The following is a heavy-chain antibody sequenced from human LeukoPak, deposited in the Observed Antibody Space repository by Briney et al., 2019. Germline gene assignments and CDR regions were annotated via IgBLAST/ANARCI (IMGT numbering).Heavy chain of an antibody. J-gene: IGHJ4*02. Sequence: GGSLRLSRVASGFTFSSYAMSWVRQAPGKGLEWVSAISGSGGSTYYADSVKGRFTISRDNSKNTLYLQMNSLRAEDTAVYYCAKAVQGSPRDMVTYFDYWGQGTLVTVSS. CDR3: AKAVQGSPRDMVTYFDY. CDR2: ISGSGGST. D-gene: IGHD2-15*01. CDR1: GFTFSSYA. V-gene: IGHV3-23*01.